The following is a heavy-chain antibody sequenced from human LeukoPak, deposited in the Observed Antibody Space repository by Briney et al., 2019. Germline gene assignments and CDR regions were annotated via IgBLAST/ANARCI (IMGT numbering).Heavy chain of an antibody. D-gene: IGHD4-23*01. CDR2: ISGSGGST. CDR3: AKEGGNTLCFDY. Sequence: PGGSLRLSCAASGFTFSSYGMHWVRQAPGKGLEWVSAISGSGGSTYYADSVKGRFTISRDNSKNTLYLQMNSLRAEDTAVYYCAKEGGNTLCFDYWGQGTLVTVSS. J-gene: IGHJ4*02. CDR1: GFTFSSYG. V-gene: IGHV3-23*01.